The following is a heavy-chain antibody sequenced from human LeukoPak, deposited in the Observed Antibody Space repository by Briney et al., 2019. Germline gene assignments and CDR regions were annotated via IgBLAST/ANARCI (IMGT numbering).Heavy chain of an antibody. J-gene: IGHJ4*02. CDR2: IIPILGIA. CDR1: GGTFSSYA. Sequence: SVKVSCKASGGTFSSYAISWVRQAPGQGLEWMGRIIPILGIANYAQKFQGRVTITADKSTSTAYMELSSLRSEDTAVYYCARSSNAAMVSVDYWGRGTLVTVSS. V-gene: IGHV1-69*04. D-gene: IGHD5-18*01. CDR3: ARSSNAAMVSVDY.